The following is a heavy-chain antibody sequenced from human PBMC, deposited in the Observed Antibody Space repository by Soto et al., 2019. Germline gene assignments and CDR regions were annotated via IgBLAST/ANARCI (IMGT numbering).Heavy chain of an antibody. D-gene: IGHD5-18*01. Sequence: GGSLRLSCAASGFTFSNYAMGWVRQAPGKGLECVSLLSGSGTSTYYGDSVKGRFTISRDNSKNTMYLQMNSLRAEDTAVYYCEKVNTAMVTDAFDIWGKGTTDTVS. CDR3: EKVNTAMVTDAFDI. CDR1: GFTFSNYA. CDR2: LSGSGTST. J-gene: IGHJ3*02. V-gene: IGHV3-23*01.